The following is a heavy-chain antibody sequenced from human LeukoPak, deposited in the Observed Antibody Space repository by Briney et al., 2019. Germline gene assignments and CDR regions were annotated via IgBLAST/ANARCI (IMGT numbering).Heavy chain of an antibody. CDR3: AKGGYSGYDLGFDY. Sequence: PGGSLRLSCAASGFTFSSYAMSWVRQAPGKGLEWVSVISGSGDITYYADSVKGRFTISRDNSKNTLYLQMNSLRAEDTAVYYCAKGGYSGYDLGFDYWGQGTLVTVSS. D-gene: IGHD5-12*01. CDR2: ISGSGDIT. CDR1: GFTFSSYA. V-gene: IGHV3-23*01. J-gene: IGHJ4*02.